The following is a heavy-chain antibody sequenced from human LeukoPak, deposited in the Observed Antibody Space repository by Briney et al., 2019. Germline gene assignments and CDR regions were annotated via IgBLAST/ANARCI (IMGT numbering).Heavy chain of an antibody. Sequence: GDSLPHSCAPSGFPHCSYEMIWVRQAAGRGVEWVSYISSSDSTIYYEDPVKGRFTTSRDNAKNSLYLQMNGLRAEYMAVYYCARDWITFGGGKSFDYWGQGTLVTVSS. D-gene: IGHD3-16*01. J-gene: IGHJ4*02. CDR3: ARDWITFGGGKSFDY. V-gene: IGHV3-48*03. CDR2: ISSSDSTI. CDR1: GFPHCSYE.